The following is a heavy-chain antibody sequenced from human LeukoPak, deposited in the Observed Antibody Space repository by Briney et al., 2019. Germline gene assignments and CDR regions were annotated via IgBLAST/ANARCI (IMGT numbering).Heavy chain of an antibody. J-gene: IGHJ4*02. CDR1: GGSISSGGYY. D-gene: IGHD3-10*01. CDR2: IYYSGST. CDR3: ARESSSGSGNQRSVDY. V-gene: IGHV4-30-4*08. Sequence: SETLSLTCTVSGGSISSGGYYWSWIRQHPGKGLEWIGYIYYSGSTYYNPSLKSRVDISVDTSKNQFSLKLSSVTAADTAVYYCARESSSGSGNQRSVDYWGQGTLVTVSS.